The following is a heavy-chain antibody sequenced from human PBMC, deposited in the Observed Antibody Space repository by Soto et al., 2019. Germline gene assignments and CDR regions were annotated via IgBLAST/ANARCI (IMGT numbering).Heavy chain of an antibody. CDR1: GYSFTSYW. D-gene: IGHD5-18*01. CDR2: IYPGDSDT. J-gene: IGHJ6*02. V-gene: IGHV5-51*01. Sequence: PGESLKISCKGSGYSFTSYWIGWVRQMPGKGLEWMGIIYPGDSDTRYSPSFQGQVTISADKSISTAYLQWSSLKASDTAMYYCARRRYSYGFRYYYGMDVWGQGTTVTVSS. CDR3: ARRRYSYGFRYYYGMDV.